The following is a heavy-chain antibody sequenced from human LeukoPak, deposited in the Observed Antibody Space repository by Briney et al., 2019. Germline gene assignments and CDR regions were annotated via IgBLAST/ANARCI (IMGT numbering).Heavy chain of an antibody. V-gene: IGHV4-59*01. Sequence: SETLSLTCTVSGGSISGYYWSWIRHPPGNGLEWIGYIYYSGTTNYNPSLKSRVTVSVDTSKNRVSLKLTSVPAADSAVYYCTREGPPVHYTGYYDYWGQGTLVTVSS. D-gene: IGHD3-9*01. J-gene: IGHJ4*02. CDR3: TREGPPVHYTGYYDY. CDR2: IYYSGTT. CDR1: GGSISGYY.